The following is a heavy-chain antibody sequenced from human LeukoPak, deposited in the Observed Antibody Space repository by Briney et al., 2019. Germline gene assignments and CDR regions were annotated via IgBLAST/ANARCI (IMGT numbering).Heavy chain of an antibody. CDR1: GFTFSSYS. CDR3: APQGIAVADY. V-gene: IGHV3-21*01. CDR2: ISSSSSYI. Sequence: PGGSLRLSCAASGFTFSSYSVNWVRQAPGKGLEWVSSISSSSSYIYYADSVKGRFTISRDNAKNSLYLQMNSLRAEDTAVYYCAPQGIAVADYWGQGTLVTVSS. J-gene: IGHJ4*02. D-gene: IGHD6-19*01.